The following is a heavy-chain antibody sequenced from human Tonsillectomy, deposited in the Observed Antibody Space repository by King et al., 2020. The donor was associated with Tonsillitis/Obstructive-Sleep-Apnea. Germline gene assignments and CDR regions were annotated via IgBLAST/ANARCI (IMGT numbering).Heavy chain of an antibody. CDR2: INWNVGST. Sequence: QLVQSGGGVVRPGGSLRLSCAASGFTFEDYGMSWVRQAPGKGLEWGSGINWNVGSTGYADSVKGRFTITREHAKNSLYLQMNSLRAEDTALYYCARAPVPCSGGSCYGYYYYYMDVWGKGTTVTVS. V-gene: IGHV3-20*04. J-gene: IGHJ6*03. D-gene: IGHD2-15*01. CDR1: GFTFEDYG. CDR3: ARAPVPCSGGSCYGYYYYYMDV.